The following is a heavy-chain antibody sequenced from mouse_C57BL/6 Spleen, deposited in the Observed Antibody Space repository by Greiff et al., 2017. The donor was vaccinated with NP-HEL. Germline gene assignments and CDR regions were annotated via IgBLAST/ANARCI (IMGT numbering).Heavy chain of an antibody. CDR3: ERGDYGSSYY. CDR2: IYPSDSET. V-gene: IGHV1-61*01. D-gene: IGHD1-1*01. Sequence: VQLQQSGAELVRPGSSVKLSCKASGYTFTSYWMDWVKQRPGQGLEWIGNIYPSDSETHYNQKFKDKATLTVDKSSSTAYMQLSSLTSEDSAVYYCERGDYGSSYYWGQGTTLTVSS. J-gene: IGHJ2*01. CDR1: GYTFTSYW.